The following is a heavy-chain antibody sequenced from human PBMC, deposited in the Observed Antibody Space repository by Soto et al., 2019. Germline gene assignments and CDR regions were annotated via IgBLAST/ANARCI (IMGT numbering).Heavy chain of an antibody. J-gene: IGHJ6*02. CDR2: TKQDGSEK. D-gene: IGHD6-13*01. CDR3: ARAWSPSIAASGTNYYYYGMDV. Sequence: GGSLRLSCAASGFTFSSYWMSWVRQAPGKGLEWVANTKQDGSEKYYVDSVKGRFTISRDNAKNSLYLQMNSLRAEDTAVYYCARAWSPSIAASGTNYYYYGMDVWGQGTTVT. CDR1: GFTFSSYW. V-gene: IGHV3-7*01.